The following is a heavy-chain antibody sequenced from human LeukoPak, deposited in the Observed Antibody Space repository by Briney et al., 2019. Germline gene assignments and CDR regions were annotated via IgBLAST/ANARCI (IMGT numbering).Heavy chain of an antibody. V-gene: IGHV4-30-4*02. CDR2: IYYSGST. Sequence: SETLSLTCTVSGGSISSGDYYWSWIRQPRGKGLEWIGYIYYSGSTYYNPSLKSRVTISVDTSKSQFSLKLSSVTAADTAVYYCARAPSGYSYGRFDYWGQGTLVTVSS. CDR3: ARAPSGYSYGRFDY. J-gene: IGHJ4*02. CDR1: GGSISSGDYY. D-gene: IGHD5-18*01.